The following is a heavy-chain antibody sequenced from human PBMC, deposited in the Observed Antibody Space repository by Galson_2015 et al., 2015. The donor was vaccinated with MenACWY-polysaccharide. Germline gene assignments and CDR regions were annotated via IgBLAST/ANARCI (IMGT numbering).Heavy chain of an antibody. Sequence: SLRLSCAASGFTFDSNAMGWVRQAPGRGLEWVSGISVTGGGTYYADSVKGRFTISRDNSKNTLYLQMNSLRVEDTAVYYCAKRSGVTTGTDFDYWGQGTLVTVSS. J-gene: IGHJ4*02. CDR2: ISVTGGGT. CDR1: GFTFDSNA. D-gene: IGHD1-1*01. V-gene: IGHV3-23*01. CDR3: AKRSGVTTGTDFDY.